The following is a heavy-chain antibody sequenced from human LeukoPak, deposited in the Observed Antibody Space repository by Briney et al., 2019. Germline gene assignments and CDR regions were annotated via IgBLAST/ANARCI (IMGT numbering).Heavy chain of an antibody. Sequence: GGSLRLSCAASGFTLSSFTMNWVRQAPGKGLEWVSSISSISSDIYYADSVKGRFTISRDNAKNSLYLQLNGLRADDTAVYYCARSNYGPNYLDYWGQGTLVTVSS. CDR3: ARSNYGPNYLDY. D-gene: IGHD3-10*01. CDR2: ISSISSDI. V-gene: IGHV3-21*01. J-gene: IGHJ4*02. CDR1: GFTLSSFT.